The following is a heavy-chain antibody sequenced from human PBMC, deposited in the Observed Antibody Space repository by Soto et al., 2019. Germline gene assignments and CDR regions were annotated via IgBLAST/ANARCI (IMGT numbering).Heavy chain of an antibody. V-gene: IGHV1-2*02. J-gene: IGHJ5*02. CDR3: AREGGSETLQPTYNWFDT. CDR1: GYTFTDYH. Sequence: QVQLVQSGAEVKKPGASVKVSCKASGYTFTDYHIHWVRQAPGQGLEFMGWINANNGGAGSAQQVQGRVTVTRDTSITTVYMELCNLRSDDTAVYYCAREGGSETLQPTYNWFDTWGQGTLVTVSS. D-gene: IGHD6-25*01. CDR2: INANNGGA.